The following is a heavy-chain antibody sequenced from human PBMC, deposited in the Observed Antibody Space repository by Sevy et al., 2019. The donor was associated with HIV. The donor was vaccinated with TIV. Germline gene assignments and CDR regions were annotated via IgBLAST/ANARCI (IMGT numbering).Heavy chain of an antibody. CDR2: ISAYNGNT. CDR1: GYTFTSYG. CDR3: ARARRSIAGAGKDKDY. Sequence: ASVKVSCKASGYTFTSYGISWVRQAPGQGLEWMGWISAYNGNTNYAQKLQGRVTMTTDTSTSTVYMELRSLRSDDTAVYYCARARRSIAGAGKDKDYWGQGTLVTVSS. D-gene: IGHD6-19*01. J-gene: IGHJ4*02. V-gene: IGHV1-18*04.